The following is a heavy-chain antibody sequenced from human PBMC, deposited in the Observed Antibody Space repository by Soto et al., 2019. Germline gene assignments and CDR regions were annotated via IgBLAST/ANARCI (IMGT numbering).Heavy chain of an antibody. Sequence: QLQLQESGPGLVKPSETLSLTCTVSGGSISSSSYYWGWIRQPPGQGLEWIGPIYYSGSTYYSPALKSRVTLSVDAATHQFSLKRLSVTAPGTAVHYCPRQEVPSGWYFDYWGQGTPVTVSS. CDR2: IYYSGST. CDR1: GGSISSSSYY. CDR3: PRQEVPSGWYFDY. D-gene: IGHD6-19*01. J-gene: IGHJ4*02. V-gene: IGHV4-39*01.